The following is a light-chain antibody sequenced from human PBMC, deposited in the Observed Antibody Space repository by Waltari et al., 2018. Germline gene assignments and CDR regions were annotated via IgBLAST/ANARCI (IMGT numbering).Light chain of an antibody. J-gene: IGLJ2*01. CDR3: SSYTSSSTRV. Sequence: QSALTQPASVSGSPGQSITISCTGTSRDVGCYNYVSWYQQHPGKAPKLMIYDVSNRPSGVSNRLSGSKSGNTASLTISGLQAEDEADYYCSSYTSSSTRVFGGGTKLTVL. CDR2: DVS. V-gene: IGLV2-14*03. CDR1: SRDVGCYNY.